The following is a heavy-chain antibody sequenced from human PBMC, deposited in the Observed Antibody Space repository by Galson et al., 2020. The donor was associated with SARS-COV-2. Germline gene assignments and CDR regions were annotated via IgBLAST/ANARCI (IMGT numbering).Heavy chain of an antibody. CDR1: GFSFSTYD. CDR2: ISGDSATI. V-gene: IGHV3-48*02. D-gene: IGHD3-22*01. Sequence: GGSLRLSCTASGFSFSTYDMIWVRQAPGKGLEWISFISGDSATIYYADSMKGRFIISRDNAKSSLYLQMNSLRDEDTAVYYCARAPDYYSSGYCIDYWGQGTLVTVSS. J-gene: IGHJ4*02. CDR3: ARAPDYYSSGYCIDY.